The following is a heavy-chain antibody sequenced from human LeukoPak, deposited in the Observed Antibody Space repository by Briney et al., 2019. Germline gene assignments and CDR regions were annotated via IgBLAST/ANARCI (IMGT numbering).Heavy chain of an antibody. CDR3: ARGHDYYGSGRQSWFDP. V-gene: IGHV4-59*01. CDR1: GGSISTYY. CDR2: IYNGVTT. Sequence: SETLSLTRTVSGGSISTYYWTWMRQPPGKGLEWIGYIYNGVTTNYNQSLQSRVTISVDTSKNQFSLKLSSVTAADAAVYYCARGHDYYGSGRQSWFDPWGQGTLVTVSS. J-gene: IGHJ5*02. D-gene: IGHD3-10*01.